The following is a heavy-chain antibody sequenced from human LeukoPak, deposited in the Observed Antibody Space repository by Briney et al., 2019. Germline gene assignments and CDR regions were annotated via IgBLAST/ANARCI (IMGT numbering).Heavy chain of an antibody. CDR3: TRVGYIDEGIDY. Sequence: GGSLRLSCVASGFPFSSYWTTWVRQAPGKGLEWVASIKQDGSKKSYVDSVKGRFTISRDNAKNSLYLQMNSLRAEDTAIYYCTRVGYIDEGIDYWGQGTLVTVSS. D-gene: IGHD5-24*01. CDR2: IKQDGSKK. J-gene: IGHJ4*02. CDR1: GFPFSSYW. V-gene: IGHV3-7*04.